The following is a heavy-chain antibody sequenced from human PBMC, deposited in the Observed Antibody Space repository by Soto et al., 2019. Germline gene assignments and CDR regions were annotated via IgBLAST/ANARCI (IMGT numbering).Heavy chain of an antibody. V-gene: IGHV1-69*01. J-gene: IGHJ4*02. CDR3: ARDLGGAATIRI. CDR1: GGTFSNFV. Sequence: QVQLVQSGAEVKKPGSSVKVSCKASGGTFSNFVISWVRQAPGQGLEWMGGIIPNFGTSNYAQRFQGTVTISADETSRTAYLELSGLTSEDTSVYYCARDLGGAATIRIWGQGTLVTVSS. CDR2: IIPNFGTS. D-gene: IGHD6-25*01.